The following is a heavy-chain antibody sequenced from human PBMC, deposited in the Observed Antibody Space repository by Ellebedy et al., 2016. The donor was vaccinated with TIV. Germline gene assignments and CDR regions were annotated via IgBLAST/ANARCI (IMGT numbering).Heavy chain of an antibody. CDR3: AKAGYGSGNFYTQSFDS. CDR2: MSGNGFVI. Sequence: PGGSLRLSCAASGFTFKNYAMHWVRQAPGKGLEWVSEMSGNGFVIKYADSAKGRFTISRDNSKSTLYLQMSSLRTEDTAVYYCAKAGYGSGNFYTQSFDSWGQGTLVTVSA. J-gene: IGHJ4*02. D-gene: IGHD3-10*01. V-gene: IGHV3-23*01. CDR1: GFTFKNYA.